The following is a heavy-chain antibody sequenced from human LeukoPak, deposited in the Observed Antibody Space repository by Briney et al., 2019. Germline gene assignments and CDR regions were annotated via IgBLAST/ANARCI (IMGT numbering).Heavy chain of an antibody. V-gene: IGHV4-39*01. J-gene: IGHJ4*02. CDR1: GDSISSSSYY. CDR3: ARQGERPGVSAY. Sequence: SETLSLTCIVSGDSISSSSYYWGWVRQTPGKGLEWIGSIFSGSTYYNPSLKSRVTISLNTSKNQLSLNLSSVTAADTAVYYCARQGERPGVSAYWGQETLVTVSS. CDR2: IFSGST. D-gene: IGHD1-26*01.